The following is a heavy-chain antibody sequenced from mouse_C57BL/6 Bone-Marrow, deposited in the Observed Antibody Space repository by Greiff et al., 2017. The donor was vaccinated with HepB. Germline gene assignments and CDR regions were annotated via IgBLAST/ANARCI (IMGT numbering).Heavy chain of an antibody. V-gene: IGHV5-6*01. CDR3: ARDRFDYYFDY. D-gene: IGHD2-14*01. Sequence: EVKLVESGGDLVKPGGSLKLSCTASGFTFSTSGMSWVRQTPDKRLEWVATINTGGTYTYYPDSVKGRFTISKDAAKNTLFLLMSSLRSEDSSIYYCARDRFDYYFDYWGQGTTLTGSS. CDR2: INTGGTYT. J-gene: IGHJ2*01. CDR1: GFTFSTSG.